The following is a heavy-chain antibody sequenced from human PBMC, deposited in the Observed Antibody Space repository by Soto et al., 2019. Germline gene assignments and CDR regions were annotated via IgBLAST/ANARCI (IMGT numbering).Heavy chain of an antibody. CDR1: GFTFSSYA. Sequence: GGSLRLSCAASGFTFSSYAMSWVRQAPGKGLEWVSAISGSGGSTYYADSVKGRFTISRDNSKNTLYLQMNSLRAEDTAVYYCAKSLAAAGFQRYYYYYMDVWGKGTTVTVSS. J-gene: IGHJ6*03. CDR3: AKSLAAAGFQRYYYYYMDV. D-gene: IGHD6-13*01. CDR2: ISGSGGST. V-gene: IGHV3-23*01.